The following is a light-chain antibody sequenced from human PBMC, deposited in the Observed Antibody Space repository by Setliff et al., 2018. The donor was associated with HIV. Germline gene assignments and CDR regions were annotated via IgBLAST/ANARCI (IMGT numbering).Light chain of an antibody. CDR3: SSYTTTSTVV. J-gene: IGLJ2*01. CDR2: EVS. CDR1: TSDVGAYDY. Sequence: QSALTQPASVSVSPGQSITISRTGTTSDVGAYDYVSWYKQHPGKAPKLMIYEVSYRPSGISTRFSGSKSGNTASLTISGLQAEDEADYHCSSYTTTSTVVFGGGTKVTVL. V-gene: IGLV2-14*01.